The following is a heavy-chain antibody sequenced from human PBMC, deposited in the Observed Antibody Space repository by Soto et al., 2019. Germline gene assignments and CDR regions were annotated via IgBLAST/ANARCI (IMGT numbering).Heavy chain of an antibody. CDR3: ARVQSSYYDRAFDS. V-gene: IGHV4-59*08. J-gene: IGHJ4*02. D-gene: IGHD3-9*01. Sequence: SETLSLTCTVSGGSLSPYYWSWIRQPPGKGLEWIGYIYYNGHADYNPSLKSRVTISVATSKNQFSLKLSSVTAADTAVYYCARVQSSYYDRAFDSWGQGIQVTVSS. CDR1: GGSLSPYY. CDR2: IYYNGHA.